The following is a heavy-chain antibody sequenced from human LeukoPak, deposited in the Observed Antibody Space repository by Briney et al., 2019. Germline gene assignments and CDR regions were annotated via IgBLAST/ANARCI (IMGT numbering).Heavy chain of an antibody. CDR2: IQVDGSEQ. J-gene: IGHJ4*02. CDR1: GFTFSDYW. D-gene: IGHD5-24*01. V-gene: IGHV3-7*04. CDR3: AREMARVWRVFDY. Sequence: GGSLRLSCAASGFTFSDYWMSWVRQAPGKGLEWVANIQVDGSEQYYVDSLKGRFTISRDNAKNSLYLQMNSLRAEDTAVYFCAREMARVWRVFDYWGQGSLSPSPQ.